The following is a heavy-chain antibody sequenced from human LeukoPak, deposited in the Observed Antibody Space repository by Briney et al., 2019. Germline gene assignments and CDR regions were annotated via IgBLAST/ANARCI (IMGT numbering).Heavy chain of an antibody. V-gene: IGHV3-74*01. J-gene: IGHJ4*02. D-gene: IGHD3-22*01. CDR2: INSDATST. CDR1: GFMLSSTW. CDR3: AKEDGNYYDSSGPSFDY. Sequence: GGSLRLSCAASGFMLSSTWMHWVRQAPGKGLVWVSRINSDATSTSYADSVKGRFTISRDNAKNSLYLQMNSLRAEDTALYYCAKEDGNYYDSSGPSFDYWGQGTLVTVSS.